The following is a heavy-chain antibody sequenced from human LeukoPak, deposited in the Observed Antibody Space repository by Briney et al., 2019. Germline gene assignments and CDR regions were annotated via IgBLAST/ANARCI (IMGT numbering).Heavy chain of an antibody. Sequence: PSETLSLTCAVSGYSISSGYYWGWIRQPPGKGLEWIGNIYHSGGTYYNPSLQSRVTISVDTSKNQFSLKLSSVTAADTAVYYCARDKSWGEFRSSRAFDIWGQGTMVTVSS. D-gene: IGHD3-16*01. V-gene: IGHV4-38-2*02. CDR3: ARDKSWGEFRSSRAFDI. CDR1: GYSISSGYY. J-gene: IGHJ3*02. CDR2: IYHSGGT.